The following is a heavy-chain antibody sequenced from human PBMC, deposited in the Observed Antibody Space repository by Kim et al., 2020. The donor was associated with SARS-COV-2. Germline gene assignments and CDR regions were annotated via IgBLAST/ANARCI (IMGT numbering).Heavy chain of an antibody. D-gene: IGHD3-3*01. V-gene: IGHV6-1*01. CDR2: TYYRSKWYN. CDR3: ARVRFLEWLGEYYYYYYGMDV. Sequence: SQTLSLTCAISGDSVSSNSAAWNWIRQSPSRGLEWLGRTYYRSKWYNDYAVSVKSRITINPDTSKNQFSLQLNSVTPEDTAVYYCARVRFLEWLGEYYYYYYGMDVWGQGTTVTVSS. J-gene: IGHJ6*02. CDR1: GDSVSSNSAA.